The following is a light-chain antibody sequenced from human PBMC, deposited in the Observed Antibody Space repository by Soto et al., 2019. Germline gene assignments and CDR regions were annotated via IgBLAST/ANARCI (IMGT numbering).Light chain of an antibody. CDR2: EDT. CDR1: GGNITNNY. V-gene: IGLV6-57*04. CDR3: QSYDASSQV. Sequence: NFMLTQPHSVSESPGKTVTISCTRSGGNITNNYVQWYQRRPGSAPTTVIYEDTHRPSRVPDRFSGSIDGSSNSASLTISGLRTEDEAAYSCQSYDASSQVFGGGTKHTVL. J-gene: IGLJ3*02.